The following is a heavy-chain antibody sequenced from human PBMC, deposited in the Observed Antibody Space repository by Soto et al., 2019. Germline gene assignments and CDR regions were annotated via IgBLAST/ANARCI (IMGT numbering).Heavy chain of an antibody. CDR1: GFTFSSYG. Sequence: GGSLRLSCAASGFTFSSYGMHWVRQAPGKGLEWVAVIWYDGSNKYYADSVKGRFTISRDNSKNTLYLQMNSLRAEDTAVYYCARDWSWYRSSGMDVWGQGTTVTVSS. D-gene: IGHD6-13*01. J-gene: IGHJ6*02. V-gene: IGHV3-33*01. CDR3: ARDWSWYRSSGMDV. CDR2: IWYDGSNK.